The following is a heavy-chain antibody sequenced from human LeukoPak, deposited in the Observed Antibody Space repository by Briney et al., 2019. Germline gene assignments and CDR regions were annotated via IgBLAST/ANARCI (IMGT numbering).Heavy chain of an antibody. Sequence: HTGGSLRLSRAASGFTFSSYAMHWVRQAPGKGLEWVAVISYDGSNKYYADSVKGRFTISRDNSKNTLYLQMNSLRAEDTAVYYCARDPGLYYYDSSGYYYFDYWGQGTLVTVSS. J-gene: IGHJ4*02. V-gene: IGHV3-30*04. CDR1: GFTFSSYA. CDR3: ARDPGLYYYDSSGYYYFDY. CDR2: ISYDGSNK. D-gene: IGHD3-22*01.